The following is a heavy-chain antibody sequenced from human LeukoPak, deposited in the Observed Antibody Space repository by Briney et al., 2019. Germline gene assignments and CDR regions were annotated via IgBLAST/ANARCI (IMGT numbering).Heavy chain of an antibody. CDR3: VRGKANYGSGSDV. CDR1: GFTFSTYA. D-gene: IGHD3-10*01. V-gene: IGHV3-23*01. CDR2: ISANGGST. Sequence: GGSLRLSCAASGFTFSTYAMSWVRQAPGKGLEWVSAISANGGSTFYADSVKGRFTISRDNARNSLYLQMNSLRAEDTAVYYCVRGKANYGSGSDVWGKGTTVTVSS. J-gene: IGHJ6*04.